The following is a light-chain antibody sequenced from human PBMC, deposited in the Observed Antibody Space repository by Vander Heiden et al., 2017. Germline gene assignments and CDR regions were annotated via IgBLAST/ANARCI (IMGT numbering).Light chain of an antibody. CDR2: SDT. CDR3: RSADSSGTYSVV. V-gene: IGLV3-25*03. J-gene: IGLJ2*01. CDR1: VLARQN. Sequence: SSDLTQPPSVSLSPGQTAKITCPGDVLARQNASWYQQKPGRAPLLLIYSDTKRPSGIPERFSGSISGTIVTLTISDVQAEDEADYYCRSADSSGTYSVVFGGGTQLTVL.